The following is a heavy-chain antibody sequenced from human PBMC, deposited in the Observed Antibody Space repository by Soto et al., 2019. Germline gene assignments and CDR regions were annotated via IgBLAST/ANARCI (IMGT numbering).Heavy chain of an antibody. J-gene: IGHJ4*02. CDR1: GFTFSSYS. CDR3: ARDDPSTIFGVVINYYFDY. Sequence: EVQLVESGGGLVKPGGSLRLSCAASGFTFSSYSMNWVRQAPGKGLEWVSSISSSSSYIYYADSVKGRFTISRDNAKNSLYLQMNSLRAEYTAVYYCARDDPSTIFGVVINYYFDYWGQGTLVTVSS. V-gene: IGHV3-21*01. D-gene: IGHD3-3*01. CDR2: ISSSSSYI.